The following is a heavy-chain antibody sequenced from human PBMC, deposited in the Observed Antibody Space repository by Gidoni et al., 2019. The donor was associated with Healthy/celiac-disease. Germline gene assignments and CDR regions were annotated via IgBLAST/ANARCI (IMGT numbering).Heavy chain of an antibody. V-gene: IGHV3-21*01. Sequence: EVQLVESGGGLVKPGGSLRLSCAASGFTFSSYSMNWVRQAPGKGLEWVSSISSSSSDIYYADSVKGRFTISRDNAKNSLYLQMNSLRAEDTAVYYCARDYGDYVECWFDPWGQGTLVTVSS. CDR1: GFTFSSYS. D-gene: IGHD4-17*01. CDR2: ISSSSSDI. J-gene: IGHJ5*02. CDR3: ARDYGDYVECWFDP.